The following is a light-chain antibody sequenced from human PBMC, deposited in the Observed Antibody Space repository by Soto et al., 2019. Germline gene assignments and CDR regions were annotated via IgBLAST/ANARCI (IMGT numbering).Light chain of an antibody. V-gene: IGKV1D-12*01. CDR3: QQANSLPSIT. Sequence: DIQMTQSPSSVSASVGDRVTITCRASQGISTSLAWYQQKPGKAPKVLIYGASSLLSGVTSRFSGRGSVTDFTLTISSLQPEDFAPYYCQQANSLPSITFGQGTRLDSK. CDR1: QGISTS. CDR2: GAS. J-gene: IGKJ5*01.